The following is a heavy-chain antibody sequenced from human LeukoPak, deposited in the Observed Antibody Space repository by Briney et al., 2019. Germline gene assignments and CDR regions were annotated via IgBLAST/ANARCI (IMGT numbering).Heavy chain of an antibody. CDR1: GFTFSSYG. Sequence: GGSLRLSCAASGFTFSSYGMHWVRQAPGKGLEWVAVIWYDGSNKYYADSVKGRFTISRDNSKNTLYLQMNSLRAEDTAAYYCARGSEYDILTGYSWGQGTLVTVSS. V-gene: IGHV3-33*01. J-gene: IGHJ4*02. CDR2: IWYDGSNK. CDR3: ARGSEYDILTGYS. D-gene: IGHD3-9*01.